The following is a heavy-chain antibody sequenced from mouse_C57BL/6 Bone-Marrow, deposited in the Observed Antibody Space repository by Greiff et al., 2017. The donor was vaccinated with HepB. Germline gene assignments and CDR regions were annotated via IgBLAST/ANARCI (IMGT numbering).Heavy chain of an antibody. V-gene: IGHV1-82*01. CDR1: GYAFSSSW. CDR2: IYPGDGDT. J-gene: IGHJ2*01. Sequence: QVQLQQPGPELVKPGASVKISCKASGYAFSSSWMNWVKQRPGKGLEWIGRIYPGDGDTNYNGKFKGKATLTADKSSSTAYMQLSSLTSEDSAVYFCARKGTPGFDYWGQGTTLTVSS. CDR3: ARKGTPGFDY.